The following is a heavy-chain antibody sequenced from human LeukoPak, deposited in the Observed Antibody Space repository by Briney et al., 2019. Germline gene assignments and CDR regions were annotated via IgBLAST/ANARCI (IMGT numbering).Heavy chain of an antibody. CDR1: GFTFIDYG. D-gene: IGHD6-19*01. Sequence: GTSLRLSCAASGFTFIDYGMHWVRQAPGKGLEWVAVIAYEGRNKYYADFVKGRFTVSRDDSKSMLYLQMNSLTIGDTAVYYCAKDLPDTSGWSRGAFDKWGQGTLVTVSS. J-gene: IGHJ4*02. CDR3: AKDLPDTSGWSRGAFDK. V-gene: IGHV3-30*18. CDR2: IAYEGRNK.